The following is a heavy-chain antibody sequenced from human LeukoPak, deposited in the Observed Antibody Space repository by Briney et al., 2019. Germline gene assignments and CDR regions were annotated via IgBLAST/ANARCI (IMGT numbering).Heavy chain of an antibody. Sequence: GGSLRLSCAASGFTFSSYWMHWVRQAPGKGLVWVSRINSDGSSTSYADSVKGRFTISRDNAKNTLYLQMNSLRAEDTAVYYCARGQYCSSTSCYGRRDIPLDPWGQGTLVTVSS. V-gene: IGHV3-74*01. D-gene: IGHD2-2*01. J-gene: IGHJ5*02. CDR3: ARGQYCSSTSCYGRRDIPLDP. CDR1: GFTFSSYW. CDR2: INSDGSST.